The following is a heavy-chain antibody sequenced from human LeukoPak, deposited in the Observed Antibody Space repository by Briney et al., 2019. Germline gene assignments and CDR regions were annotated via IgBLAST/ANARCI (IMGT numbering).Heavy chain of an antibody. V-gene: IGHV4-34*01. D-gene: IGHD6-13*01. Sequence: SETLSLTCAVYGGSFSGYYWSWIRQPPGKGLEWIGEINHSGSTNYNPPLKSRVTISVDTSKNQFSLKLSSVTAADTAVYYCARHPPLYSSSPDYFDYWGQGTLVTVSS. CDR3: ARHPPLYSSSPDYFDY. CDR2: INHSGST. J-gene: IGHJ4*02. CDR1: GGSFSGYY.